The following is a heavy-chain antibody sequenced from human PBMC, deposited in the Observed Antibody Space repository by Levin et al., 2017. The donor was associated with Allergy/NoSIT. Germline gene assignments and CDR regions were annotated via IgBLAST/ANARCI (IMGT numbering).Heavy chain of an antibody. CDR1: GFTFSSYA. Sequence: GGSLRLSCAASGFTFSSYAMSWVRQAPRNGLEWVSAISGSVGTYYADSVTGRFTISRDNSKSTLYLQMNSLRAEDPAVCYCAKSRGTFWSGYYNDYWGQGTLVTVSS. CDR3: AKSRGTFWSGYYNDY. CDR2: ISGSVGT. J-gene: IGHJ4*02. V-gene: IGHV3-23*01. D-gene: IGHD3-3*01.